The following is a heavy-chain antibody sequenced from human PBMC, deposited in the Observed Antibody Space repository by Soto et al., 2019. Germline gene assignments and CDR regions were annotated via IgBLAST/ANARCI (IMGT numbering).Heavy chain of an antibody. CDR3: ARALWPAGTTYHY. CDR2: INHSGST. V-gene: IGHV4-34*01. CDR1: GGSFSGYY. Sequence: SETLSLTCAVYGGSFSGYYWSWIRQPPGKGLEWIGEINHSGSTNYNPSLKSRVTISVDTSKNQFSQKLSTVTAADTAVYYCARALWPAGTTYHYWGQGTLVTVSS. J-gene: IGHJ4*02. D-gene: IGHD1-7*01.